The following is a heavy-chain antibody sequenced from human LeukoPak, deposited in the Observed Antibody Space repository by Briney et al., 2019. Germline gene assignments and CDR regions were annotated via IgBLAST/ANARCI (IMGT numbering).Heavy chain of an antibody. D-gene: IGHD3-10*01. J-gene: IGHJ4*02. CDR3: ARQFGHYYGSGSPYYFDY. CDR1: GGSLSSYY. Sequence: SETLSLTCTVSGGSLSSYYWSWIRQPPGKGLEWIGYIYYSGSTNYNPSLKSRVTISVDTSKNQFSLKLSSVTAADTAVYYCARQFGHYYGSGSPYYFDYWGQGTLVTVSS. CDR2: IYYSGST. V-gene: IGHV4-59*01.